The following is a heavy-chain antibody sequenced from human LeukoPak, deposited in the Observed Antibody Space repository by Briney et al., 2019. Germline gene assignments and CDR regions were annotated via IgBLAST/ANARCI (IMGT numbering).Heavy chain of an antibody. Sequence: LSLTCTVSGVSISSSSYYWGWIRQPPGKGLEWVSSIFQGGGEIHYADSVRGRFTISRDNSRSTLFLQMNSLRAEDTAIYYCATYRQVMLPFESWGQGTLVTVSS. CDR2: IFQGGGEI. J-gene: IGHJ4*02. CDR1: GVSISSSSYY. CDR3: ATYRQVMLPFES. D-gene: IGHD5-18*01. V-gene: IGHV3-53*01.